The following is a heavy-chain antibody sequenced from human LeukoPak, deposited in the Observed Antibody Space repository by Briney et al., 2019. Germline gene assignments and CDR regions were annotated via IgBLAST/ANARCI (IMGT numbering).Heavy chain of an antibody. CDR2: IIPFFGTA. J-gene: IGHJ4*02. V-gene: IGHV1-69*06. Sequence: GSSVKVSCKASGGTFSSYAISWVRQAPGQGLEWMGGIIPFFGTANYAQKFQGRVTITADKSTSTAYMELSSLRSEDTAVYYCARGSPHYDILTGYYFGYWGQGTLVTVSS. CDR3: ARGSPHYDILTGYYFGY. D-gene: IGHD3-9*01. CDR1: GGTFSSYA.